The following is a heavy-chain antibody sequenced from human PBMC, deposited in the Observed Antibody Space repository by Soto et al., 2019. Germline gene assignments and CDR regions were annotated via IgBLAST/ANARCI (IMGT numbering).Heavy chain of an antibody. Sequence: SGGSLRLSCGASGVTFTDYEMNWVRQAPGKGLEWVSYINSGEDIIYYADSVRGRFTVSRDNAKNSVFLQMNRLRVEDTAVYYCASNLGTSMAGWGQGTLVTVSS. CDR1: GVTFTDYE. D-gene: IGHD5-18*01. V-gene: IGHV3-48*03. CDR2: INSGEDII. J-gene: IGHJ4*02. CDR3: ASNLGTSMAG.